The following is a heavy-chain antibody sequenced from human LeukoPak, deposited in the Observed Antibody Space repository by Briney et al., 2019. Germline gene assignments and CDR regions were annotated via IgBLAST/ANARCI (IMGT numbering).Heavy chain of an antibody. CDR3: ARVRDCGGDCYSVIDY. V-gene: IGHV1-18*01. Sequence: ASVEVSCKASGYTFTSYGISWVRQAPGQGLEWMGWISAYNGNTNYAQKLQGRVTMTTDTSTSTAYTELRSLRSGDTAVYYCARVRDCGGDCYSVIDYWGQGTLVTVSS. CDR1: GYTFTSYG. J-gene: IGHJ4*02. D-gene: IGHD2-21*02. CDR2: ISAYNGNT.